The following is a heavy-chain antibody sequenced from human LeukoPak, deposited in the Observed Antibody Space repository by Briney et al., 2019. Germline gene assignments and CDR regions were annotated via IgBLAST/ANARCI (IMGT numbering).Heavy chain of an antibody. CDR2: IYSGGST. CDR3: ARDKTTVPDYFDY. D-gene: IGHD4-11*01. J-gene: IGHJ4*02. CDR1: GFTFSDYY. V-gene: IGHV3-66*01. Sequence: GGSLRLSCAASGFTFSDYYMSWIRQAPGKGLEWVSVIYSGGSTYYADSVKGRFTISRDNSKNTLYLQMNSLRAEDTAVYYCARDKTTVPDYFDYWGQGTLVTVSS.